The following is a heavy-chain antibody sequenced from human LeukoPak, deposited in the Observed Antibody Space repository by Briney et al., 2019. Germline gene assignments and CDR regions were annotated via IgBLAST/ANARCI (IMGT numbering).Heavy chain of an antibody. J-gene: IGHJ4*02. V-gene: IGHV3-21*04. Sequence: GSLGLSCAASGFTFSSYSMNGVRQAPGKGLERGSSISSSSSYIYYADSVKGRFTISRDNAKNTLYLQMNSLRAEDTALYFCAKKAQYDGHYPLDYWGQGTLVTVSA. CDR1: GFTFSSYS. CDR3: AKKAQYDGHYPLDY. CDR2: ISSSSSYI. D-gene: IGHD4/OR15-4a*01.